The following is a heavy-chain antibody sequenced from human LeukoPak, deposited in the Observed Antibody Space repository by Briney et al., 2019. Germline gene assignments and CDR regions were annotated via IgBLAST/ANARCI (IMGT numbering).Heavy chain of an antibody. D-gene: IGHD2-2*01. CDR3: ARGGLPVVGRFDP. J-gene: IGHJ5*02. CDR2: IYYSGST. V-gene: IGHV4-30-4*08. CDR1: GGSISSGAYY. Sequence: PSETLSLTCTVSGGSISSGAYYWSWIRQPPGKGLEWIGYIYYSGSTYYNPSLKSRVTISVDTSKNQFSLKLSSVTAADTAVYYCARGGLPVVGRFDPWGQGTLVTVSS.